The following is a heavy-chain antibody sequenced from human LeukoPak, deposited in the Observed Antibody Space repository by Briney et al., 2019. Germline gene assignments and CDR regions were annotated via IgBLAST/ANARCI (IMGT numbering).Heavy chain of an antibody. J-gene: IGHJ5*02. CDR2: IRYDGSNK. CDR3: AKGPVAVAATQYNWFDP. D-gene: IGHD6-19*01. V-gene: IGHV3-30*02. Sequence: PGGSLRLSCAASGFTFSSYGMHWVRQAPGKGLEWVAFIRYDGSNKYYADSVKGRFTISRDNSKNTLYLQMNSLRAEDTAVYYCAKGPVAVAATQYNWFDPWGQGTLVTVSS. CDR1: GFTFSSYG.